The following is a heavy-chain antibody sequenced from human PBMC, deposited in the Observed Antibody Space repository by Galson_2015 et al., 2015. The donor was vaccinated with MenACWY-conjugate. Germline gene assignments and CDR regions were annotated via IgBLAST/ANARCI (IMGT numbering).Heavy chain of an antibody. Sequence: SLRLSCAASGFTFSDYYMSWLRQAPGKGLEWVSYISSSSSYTNYADSVKGRFTISRDNAKNSLYLQMNSLRAEDTAVYYCAREVDYFDYWGQGTLVTVSS. J-gene: IGHJ4*02. V-gene: IGHV3-11*05. CDR1: GFTFSDYY. CDR3: AREVDYFDY. CDR2: ISSSSSYT.